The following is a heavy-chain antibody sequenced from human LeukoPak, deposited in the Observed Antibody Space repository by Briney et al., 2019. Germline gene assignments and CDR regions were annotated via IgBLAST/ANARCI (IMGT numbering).Heavy chain of an antibody. CDR2: IYPGDSDT. V-gene: IGHV5-51*01. D-gene: IGHD3-3*01. CDR3: ARLGSYDFWSGYPSGFDY. Sequence: GESLKISCKGSGYSFTSYWIGWVRQMPGKGLEWMGIIYPGDSDTRYSPSFQGQVTISADKSISTAYLQWSSLKASDTAMYYCARLGSYDFWSGYPSGFDYWGQETLVTVSS. CDR1: GYSFTSYW. J-gene: IGHJ4*02.